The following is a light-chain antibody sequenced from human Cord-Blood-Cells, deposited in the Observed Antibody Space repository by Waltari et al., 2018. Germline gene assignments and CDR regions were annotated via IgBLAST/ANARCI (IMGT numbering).Light chain of an antibody. Sequence: DIQMTHSPPSLSASVGHRVTITCRASQSISSYLNCDQQKPGKAPKLLIYAASSVQSGVPPRFSGSGSGTDFNLTISSLQPEDFATYYCQKSYSTPWTFGQGTKVEIK. CDR1: QSISSY. J-gene: IGKJ1*01. CDR2: AAS. CDR3: QKSYSTPWT. V-gene: IGKV1-39*01.